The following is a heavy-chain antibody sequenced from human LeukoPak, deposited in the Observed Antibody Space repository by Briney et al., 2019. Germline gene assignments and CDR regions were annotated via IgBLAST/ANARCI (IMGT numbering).Heavy chain of an antibody. V-gene: IGHV4-34*01. CDR2: INHSGST. CDR1: GGSFSGYY. CDR3: AKAHTAMVDY. Sequence: SETLSLTCAVYGGSFSGYYWSWIRQPPGKGLEWIGEINHSGSTNYNPSLKSRVTISVDTSKNQFSLKLSSVTAADTAVHYCAKAHTAMVDYWGQGTLVTVSS. J-gene: IGHJ4*02. D-gene: IGHD5-18*01.